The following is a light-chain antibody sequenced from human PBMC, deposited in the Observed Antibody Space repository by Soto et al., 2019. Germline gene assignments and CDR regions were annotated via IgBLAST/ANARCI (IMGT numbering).Light chain of an antibody. J-gene: IGKJ4*01. V-gene: IGKV1-9*01. CDR2: LAS. Sequence: IQLTQSPSSLSASVGDRVTITCRASQGISSYLAWYQQKPGKAPKLLIYLASTLQSGVPSRFSGSGCWTDFSLTISSLQPEDVATYYCQYLNSHPLSFGGGTKVEIK. CDR3: QYLNSHPLS. CDR1: QGISSY.